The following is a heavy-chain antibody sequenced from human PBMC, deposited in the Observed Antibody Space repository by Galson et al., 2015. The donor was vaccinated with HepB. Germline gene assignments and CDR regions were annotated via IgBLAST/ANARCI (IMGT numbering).Heavy chain of an antibody. V-gene: IGHV1-69*06. CDR1: GGTFNSYA. Sequence: SVKVSCKASGGTFNSYAISWVRQAPGQGLEWMGIIIPIFGTTNYAQKFQGRVTITADKSTSTAYMDLSSLRSEDTAVYYCARVDSSGFYSHYYYAMDVWGQGTTVTVSS. D-gene: IGHD3-22*01. CDR3: ARVDSSGFYSHYYYAMDV. CDR2: IIPIFGTT. J-gene: IGHJ6*02.